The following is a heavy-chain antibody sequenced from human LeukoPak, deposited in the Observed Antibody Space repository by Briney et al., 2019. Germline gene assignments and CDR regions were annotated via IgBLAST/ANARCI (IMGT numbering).Heavy chain of an antibody. CDR3: ARTDTPYSTTWYYFDY. D-gene: IGHD6-13*01. CDR2: ISYDGNNK. Sequence: GGSLRLSCAASGFTFSNYGMHWVRQAPGKGLEWVAVISYDGNNKYYADSVKGRFTISRDNSKNTLYLQMNSLTAEDTAVYYCARTDTPYSTTWYYFDYWGQGTLVTVSS. V-gene: IGHV3-30*03. J-gene: IGHJ4*02. CDR1: GFTFSNYG.